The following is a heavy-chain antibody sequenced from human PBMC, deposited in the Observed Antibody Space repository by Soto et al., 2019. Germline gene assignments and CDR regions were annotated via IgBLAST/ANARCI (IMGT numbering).Heavy chain of an antibody. CDR2: ISGSGGST. D-gene: IGHD3-3*01. V-gene: IGHV3-23*01. J-gene: IGHJ5*02. CDR1: GFTFSSYA. Sequence: PGGSLRLSCAASGFTFSSYAMSWVRQAPGKGLEWVSAISGSGGSTYYADSVKGRFTISRDNSKNTLYLQMNSLRAEDTAVYYCAKDRVFGVVIHWFDPWGQGTLVTVSS. CDR3: AKDRVFGVVIHWFDP.